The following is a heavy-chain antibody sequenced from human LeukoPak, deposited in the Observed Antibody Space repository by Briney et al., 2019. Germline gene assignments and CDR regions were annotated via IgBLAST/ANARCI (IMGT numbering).Heavy chain of an antibody. CDR3: AKSAYYDASGYHREYYFDY. CDR1: GFSFSNYA. CDR2: ISGSGGGT. V-gene: IGHV3-23*01. Sequence: GGSLRLSCVSSGFSFSNYAMSWVRQAPGKGLEWVSSISGSGGGTHYADSVKGRFTISRDKTKNTLYLQMNSLRAEDTAVYYCAKSAYYDASGYHREYYFDYWGQGTLVTVSS. J-gene: IGHJ4*02. D-gene: IGHD3-22*01.